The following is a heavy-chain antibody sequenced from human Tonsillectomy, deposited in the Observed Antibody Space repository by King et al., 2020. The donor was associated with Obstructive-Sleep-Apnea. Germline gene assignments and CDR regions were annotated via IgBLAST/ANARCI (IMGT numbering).Heavy chain of an antibody. J-gene: IGHJ5*02. CDR2: IYYSGST. V-gene: IGHV4-39*07. CDR1: GGSISSSSYY. CDR3: ARDTTDYGGLYWFDP. Sequence: QLQESGPGLVKPSETLSLTCTVSGGSISSSSYYWGWIRQPPGKGLEWIGSIYYSGSTYYNPSLKSRVTISVDTSKNQFSLKLSSVTAADTAVYYCARDTTDYGGLYWFDPWGQGTLVTVSS. D-gene: IGHD4-23*01.